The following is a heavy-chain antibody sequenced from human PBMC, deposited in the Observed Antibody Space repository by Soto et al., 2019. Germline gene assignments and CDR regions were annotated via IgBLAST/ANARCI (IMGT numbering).Heavy chain of an antibody. D-gene: IGHD2-2*01. V-gene: IGHV4-39*01. J-gene: IGHJ5*02. CDR2: IYYSGST. Sequence: SETLSLTCTVSGGSISSSSYYWGWIRQPPGKGLEWIGSIYYSGSTYYNPSLKSRVTISVDTSKNQFSLKLSSVTAADTAVYYCARHGSDRIVVVPAAMSWFDPWGQGTLVTVSS. CDR1: GGSISSSSYY. CDR3: ARHGSDRIVVVPAAMSWFDP.